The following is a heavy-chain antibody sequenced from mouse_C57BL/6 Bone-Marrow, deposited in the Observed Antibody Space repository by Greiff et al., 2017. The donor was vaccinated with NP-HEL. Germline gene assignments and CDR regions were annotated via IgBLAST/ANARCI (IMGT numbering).Heavy chain of an antibody. CDR2: INPSSGYT. CDR1: GYTFTSYW. J-gene: IGHJ2*01. CDR3: ARGAPGYFYY. Sequence: QVQLQQSGAELAKPGASVKLSCKASGYTFTSYWMHWVKQRPGQGLEWIGYINPSSGYTKYNQKFKDKAKLTADKSSSTAYMQLSSLTYADSAVYYCARGAPGYFYYWGQGTTLTVSS. V-gene: IGHV1-7*01.